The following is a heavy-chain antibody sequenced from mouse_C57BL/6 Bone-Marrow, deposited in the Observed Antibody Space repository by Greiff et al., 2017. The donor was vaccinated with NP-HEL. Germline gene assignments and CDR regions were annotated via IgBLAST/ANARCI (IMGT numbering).Heavy chain of an antibody. V-gene: IGHV5-4*03. J-gene: IGHJ1*03. CDR3: ARRGQWYFDV. CDR1: GFTFSSYA. Sequence: EVKLVESGGGLVKPGGSLKLSCAASGFTFSSYAMSWVRQTPEKRLEWVATISDGGSYTYYPDNVKGRFPISRDNAKNNLYLQMSDLKSEDTAMYYCARRGQWYFDVWGTGTTVTVSS. CDR2: ISDGGSYT. D-gene: IGHD3-3*01.